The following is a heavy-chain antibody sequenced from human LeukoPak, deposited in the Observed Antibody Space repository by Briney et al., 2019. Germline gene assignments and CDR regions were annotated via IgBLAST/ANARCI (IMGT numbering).Heavy chain of an antibody. J-gene: IGHJ4*02. Sequence: SETLSLTCTVSGGSIGTYYWGWIRQPPGKGLEWIGSIYHSGSTYYNPSLKSRVTISVDTSKNQFSLKLSSVTAADTAVYYCARATAGTTLFEGIDYWGQGTLVTVSS. V-gene: IGHV4-38-2*02. CDR2: IYHSGST. D-gene: IGHD1-1*01. CDR1: GGSIGTYY. CDR3: ARATAGTTLFEGIDY.